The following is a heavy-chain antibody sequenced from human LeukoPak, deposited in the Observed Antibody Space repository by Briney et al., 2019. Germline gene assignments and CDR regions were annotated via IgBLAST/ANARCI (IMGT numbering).Heavy chain of an antibody. D-gene: IGHD6-13*01. J-gene: IGHJ4*02. CDR3: ARGPLGSSSWYFLDPYFDY. CDR1: GYTFTSYY. Sequence: ASVKVSCKASGYTFTSYYMHWVRQAPGQGLEWMGIINPSGGSTSYAQKFQGRVTMTRDTSTSTVYMELNSLRSEDTAVYYCARGPLGSSSWYFLDPYFDYWGRGTLVTVSS. CDR2: INPSGGST. V-gene: IGHV1-46*01.